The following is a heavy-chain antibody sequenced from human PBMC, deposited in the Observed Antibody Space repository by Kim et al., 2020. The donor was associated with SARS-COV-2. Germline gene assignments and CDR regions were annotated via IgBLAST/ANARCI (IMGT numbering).Heavy chain of an antibody. CDR2: INYRAST. CDR1: GGSFSGFY. J-gene: IGHJ6*02. Sequence: SETLSLTCAVNGGSFSGFYWAWIRQPPGKGLEWIGEINYRASTAYSPSLKSRVTISADMSKDHFSLKLTSVTAADTALYYCARRCYAGSGHASGVIDVWGQGITVTVSS. V-gene: IGHV4-34*01. CDR3: ARRCYAGSGHASGVIDV. D-gene: IGHD3-10*01.